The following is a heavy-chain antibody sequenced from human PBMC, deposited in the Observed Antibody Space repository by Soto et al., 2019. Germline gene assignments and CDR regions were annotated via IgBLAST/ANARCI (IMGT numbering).Heavy chain of an antibody. CDR3: AKLGGGGLRFLEWLFDY. J-gene: IGHJ4*02. V-gene: IGHV3-23*01. Sequence: GGSLRLSCAASGFTFSSYAMSWVRQAPGKGLEWVSAISGSGGSTYYADSVKGRFTISRDNSKNTLYLQMNSLRAEDTAVYYCAKLGGGGLRFLEWLFDYWGQGTLVTVSS. CDR2: ISGSGGST. CDR1: GFTFSSYA. D-gene: IGHD3-3*01.